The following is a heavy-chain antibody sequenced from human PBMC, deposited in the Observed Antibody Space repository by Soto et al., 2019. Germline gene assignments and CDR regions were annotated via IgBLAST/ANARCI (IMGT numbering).Heavy chain of an antibody. V-gene: IGHV4-61*01. D-gene: IGHD1-26*01. CDR2: IYYSGGT. CDR1: GGSISSSFYY. Sequence: PSEPLSLTCTVSGGSISSSFYYWSWIRQPPGKGLEWIGYIYYSGGTNYNPSLKSRVTISVDTSKNQFSLKLSSVTAADTAVYYCARAWGFYFDFWARGILVTVSS. J-gene: IGHJ4*02. CDR3: ARAWGFYFDF.